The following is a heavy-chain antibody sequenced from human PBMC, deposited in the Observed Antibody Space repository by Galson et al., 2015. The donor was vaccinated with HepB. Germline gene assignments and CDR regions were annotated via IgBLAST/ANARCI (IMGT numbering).Heavy chain of an antibody. J-gene: IGHJ4*02. V-gene: IGHV1-58*02. Sequence: SVKVSCKASGFTFTSSAMQWVRQARGQRLEWIGWIVVGSGNTNYAQKFQERVTITRDMSTSTAYMELSSLRSEDTAAYYCAADWGSSTSPFDYWGQGTLVTVSS. CDR2: IVVGSGNT. CDR1: GFTFTSSA. D-gene: IGHD2-2*01. CDR3: AADWGSSTSPFDY.